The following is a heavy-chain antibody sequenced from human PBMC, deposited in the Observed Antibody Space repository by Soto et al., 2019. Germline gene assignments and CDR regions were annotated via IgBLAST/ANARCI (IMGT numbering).Heavy chain of an antibody. V-gene: IGHV3-74*01. Sequence: GGSLRLSCAAPGFTFSSYWMHWVRQAPGKGLVWVSRINSDGSSTSYADSVKGRFTISRDNAKNTLYLQMNSLRAEDTAVYYCARASEDASLGMDVWGQGTTVTVSS. CDR3: ARASEDASLGMDV. CDR1: GFTFSSYW. J-gene: IGHJ6*02. CDR2: INSDGSST.